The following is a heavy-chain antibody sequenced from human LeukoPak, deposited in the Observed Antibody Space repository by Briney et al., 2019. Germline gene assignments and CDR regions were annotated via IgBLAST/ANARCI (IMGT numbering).Heavy chain of an antibody. V-gene: IGHV1-2*02. CDR3: ARKTYFDTSGYSREVYLGY. D-gene: IGHD3-22*01. Sequence: ASVKVSCKASGYTFTGYYVHWVRQAPGQGLEWLGWINPNSGATKYAQIFQDRVTMTTDTSISTAYMELRRLTSDDTAVYYCARKTYFDTSGYSREVYLGYWGQGTLVTVSS. CDR1: GYTFTGYY. J-gene: IGHJ4*02. CDR2: INPNSGAT.